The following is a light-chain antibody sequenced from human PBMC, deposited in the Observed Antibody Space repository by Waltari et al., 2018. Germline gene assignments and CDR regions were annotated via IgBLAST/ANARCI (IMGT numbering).Light chain of an antibody. CDR3: SSYTPTSILV. CDR2: DVT. J-gene: IGLJ2*01. Sequence: QSALTQPASVSGSPGQSLTLPCSGTSSAVGSYNYASWYQHHPGPPPKLLIYDVTKRPSGVSGRFSGSKSGNTASLTISGLQPEDEADYFCSSYTPTSILVFGGGTKLTV. V-gene: IGLV2-14*03. CDR1: SSAVGSYNY.